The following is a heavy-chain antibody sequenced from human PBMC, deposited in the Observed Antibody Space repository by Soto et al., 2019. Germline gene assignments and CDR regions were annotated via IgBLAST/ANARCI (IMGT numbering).Heavy chain of an antibody. CDR3: ARAVEYDYDYIWGSYRYYFDY. Sequence: GGSLRLSCAASGFTFSSYAMHWVRQAPGKGLEYVSAISSNGGSTYYANSVKGRFTISRDNSKNTLYLQMGSLRAEDMAVYYCARAVEYDYDYIWGSYRYYFDYWGQGTLVTVSS. J-gene: IGHJ4*02. D-gene: IGHD3-16*02. CDR1: GFTFSSYA. CDR2: ISSNGGST. V-gene: IGHV3-64*01.